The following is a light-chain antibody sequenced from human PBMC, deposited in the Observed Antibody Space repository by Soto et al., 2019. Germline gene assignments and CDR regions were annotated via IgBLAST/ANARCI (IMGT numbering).Light chain of an antibody. V-gene: IGKV1-39*01. Sequence: EIQITQSPSSLSASVGYRVTITFRSSQSISSYLNWYQQKPGKAPKLLIYAASSLQSGVPSRFSGSGSGTDFTLTISSLQTEDFATYYCKQSYSTPLTFGRGTKVDIK. CDR1: QSISSY. J-gene: IGKJ4*01. CDR2: AAS. CDR3: KQSYSTPLT.